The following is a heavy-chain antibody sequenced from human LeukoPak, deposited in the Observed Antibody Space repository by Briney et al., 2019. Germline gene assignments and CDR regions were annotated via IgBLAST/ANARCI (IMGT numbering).Heavy chain of an antibody. CDR2: IIQSGNT. V-gene: IGHV4-34*01. CDR1: GGSFSGYY. CDR3: TRGPRFGYPGY. J-gene: IGHJ4*02. Sequence: SETLSLTCAVFGGSFSGYYWNWIRQPPGKGLEWIGEIIQSGNTYYNPSLKSRVTVSLDTSKNQFSPKLTSVPAADTAVYYCTRGPRFGYPGYWGQGTLVTVSS. D-gene: IGHD3-10*01.